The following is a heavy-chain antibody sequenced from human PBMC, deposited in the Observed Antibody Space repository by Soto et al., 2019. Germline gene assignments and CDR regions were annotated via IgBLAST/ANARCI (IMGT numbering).Heavy chain of an antibody. J-gene: IGHJ6*02. CDR2: ISGSGGSS. Sequence: GGSLRLSCAASGFAFSTYAMAWVRQAPGKGLEWVSVISGSGGSSYYAASVKGRFTISRDNSKNTLYLQMNGLRAEDTALYYCAKVTKRAAAGRYEYYKYGMDVWGQGTAVTVSS. CDR3: AKVTKRAAAGRYEYYKYGMDV. CDR1: GFAFSTYA. V-gene: IGHV3-23*01. D-gene: IGHD6-13*01.